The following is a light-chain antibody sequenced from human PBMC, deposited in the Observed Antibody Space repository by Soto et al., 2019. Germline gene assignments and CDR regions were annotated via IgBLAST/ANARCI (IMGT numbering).Light chain of an antibody. J-gene: IGKJ5*01. CDR2: WAS. CDR1: QSVFYNSCNRSY. Sequence: DIALTQSPDSLSLSLGERATINCKSSQSVFYNSCNRSYLAWYQVKPGRPPKLLFSWASTRESGVPDRFSGRGSGTDFTLTISSLQAEDVAVYYCQQYYSTLISFGQGTRLEIK. CDR3: QQYYSTLIS. V-gene: IGKV4-1*01.